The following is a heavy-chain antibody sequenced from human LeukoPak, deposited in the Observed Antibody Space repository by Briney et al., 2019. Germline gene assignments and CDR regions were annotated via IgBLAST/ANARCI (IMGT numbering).Heavy chain of an antibody. CDR2: ISSSSSYI. CDR1: GFTFSSYS. Sequence: GGSLRLSCAASGFTFSSYSMNWVRQAPGKGLEWVSSISSSSSYIYYADSVKGRFTISRDNAKNSLYLQMNSLRAEDTAVYYCARELAAAGTGYAFDIWGQGTMVTVSS. V-gene: IGHV3-21*01. J-gene: IGHJ3*02. CDR3: ARELAAAGTGYAFDI. D-gene: IGHD6-13*01.